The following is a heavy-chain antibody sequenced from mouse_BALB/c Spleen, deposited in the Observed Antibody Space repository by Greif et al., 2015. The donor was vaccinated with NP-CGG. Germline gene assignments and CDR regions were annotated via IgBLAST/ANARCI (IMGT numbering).Heavy chain of an antibody. D-gene: IGHD2-4*01. CDR1: GFTFSSYA. CDR3: ARDWMITGPRFAY. J-gene: IGHJ3*01. Sequence: EVMLVESGGGLVKPGGSLKLSCAASGFTFSSYAMSWVRQSPEKRLEWVAEISSGGSYTYYPDTVTGRFTISRDNAKNTLYLEMSSLRSEDTAMYYCARDWMITGPRFAYWGQGTLVTVSA. CDR2: ISSGGSYT. V-gene: IGHV5-9-4*01.